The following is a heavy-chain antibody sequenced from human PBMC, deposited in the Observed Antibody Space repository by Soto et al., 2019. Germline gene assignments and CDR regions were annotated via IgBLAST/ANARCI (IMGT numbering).Heavy chain of an antibody. J-gene: IGHJ4*02. CDR3: TRDRDILNGYYAPNSFDY. CDR1: GFTFGDYA. CDR2: IRSNTFGGTT. D-gene: IGHD3-9*01. V-gene: IGHV3-49*03. Sequence: GGSLRLSCTASGFTFGDYAMGWFRQAPGKGLEWVGFIRSNTFGGTTVYAASVKGRFTISRDDSKSIAYLQMNSLKTEDTAMYYCTRDRDILNGYYAPNSFDYSGQGDLLTDSS.